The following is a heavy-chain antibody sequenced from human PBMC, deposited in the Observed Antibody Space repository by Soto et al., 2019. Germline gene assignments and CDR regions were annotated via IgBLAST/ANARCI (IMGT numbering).Heavy chain of an antibody. J-gene: IGHJ3*02. D-gene: IGHD5-18*01. V-gene: IGHV3-7*01. CDR1: GFTFSSYA. Sequence: PGGSLRLSCAASGFTFSSYAMSWVRQLPGKGLEWVANIKQDGSEKYYVDSVKGRFTISRDNAKNSLYLQMKSLRIEDTAVYYCARDGYSAAFDIWGQGTMVTVS. CDR2: IKQDGSEK. CDR3: ARDGYSAAFDI.